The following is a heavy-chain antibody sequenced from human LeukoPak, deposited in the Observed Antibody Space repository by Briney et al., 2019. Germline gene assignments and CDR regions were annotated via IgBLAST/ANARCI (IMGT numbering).Heavy chain of an antibody. CDR1: RFTLSSYA. V-gene: IGHV3-23*01. D-gene: IGHD3-3*01. Sequence: SGGSLRLSCAPSRFTLSSYAMSWVRHAPGKGREWVLAISGSGGSTYHPDSVKGRCTNTRDNAKNTLYLQMNSLRAEDKAVDYCAKDGGVRFTKKDAFDIGGEGTMVTVSS. CDR2: ISGSGGST. CDR3: AKDGGVRFTKKDAFDI. J-gene: IGHJ3*02.